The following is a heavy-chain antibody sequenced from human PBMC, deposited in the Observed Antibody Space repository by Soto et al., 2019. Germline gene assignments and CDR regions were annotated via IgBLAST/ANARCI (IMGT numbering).Heavy chain of an antibody. CDR2: ISYDGSNK. D-gene: IGHD6-6*01. CDR3: AKDRHEYSSSRAFDY. Sequence: GGSLRLSCTVSGFAFSSYGMHWVRQAPGKGLEWVAVISYDGSNKYYADSVKGRFTISRDNSKNTLYLQMNSLRAEDTAVYYCAKDRHEYSSSRAFDYWGQGTLVTVSS. J-gene: IGHJ4*02. V-gene: IGHV3-30*18. CDR1: GFAFSSYG.